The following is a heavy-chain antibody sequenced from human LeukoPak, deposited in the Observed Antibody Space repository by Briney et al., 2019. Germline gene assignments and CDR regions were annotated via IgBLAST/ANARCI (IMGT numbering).Heavy chain of an antibody. CDR1: GYTFTGYY. CDR3: ARARIFGVNWFDP. Sequence: ASVKVSCKASGYTFTGYYMHWVRQAPGQGPEWMGWINPNSGGTNYAQKFQGRVTMTRDTSISTAYMELSRLRSDDTAVYYCARARIFGVNWFDPWGQGTLVTVSS. J-gene: IGHJ5*02. D-gene: IGHD3-3*01. CDR2: INPNSGGT. V-gene: IGHV1-2*02.